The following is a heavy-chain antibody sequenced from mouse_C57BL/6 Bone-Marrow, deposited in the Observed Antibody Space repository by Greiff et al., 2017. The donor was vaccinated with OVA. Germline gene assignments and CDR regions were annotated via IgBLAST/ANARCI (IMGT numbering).Heavy chain of an antibody. CDR3: ARCSLSCPGYAMDY. D-gene: IGHD6-1*01. V-gene: IGHV1-50*01. CDR2: IDPSDSYT. J-gene: IGHJ4*01. Sequence: VQLQQSGAELVKPGASVKLSCKASGYTFTSYWMQWVKQRPGQGLEWIGEIDPSDSYTNYNQKFKGKATLTVDTSSSTAYMQLSSLTSEDSAVYYCARCSLSCPGYAMDYWGQGTSVTVSS. CDR1: GYTFTSYW.